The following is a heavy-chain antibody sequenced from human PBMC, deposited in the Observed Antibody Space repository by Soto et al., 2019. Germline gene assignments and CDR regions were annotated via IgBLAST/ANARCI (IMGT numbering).Heavy chain of an antibody. CDR1: GGSISSSTYY. CDR3: ARRWGRTFDY. D-gene: IGHD7-27*01. J-gene: IGHJ4*02. CDR2: IYYSGST. Sequence: PSETLSLTCTVSGGSISSSTYYWSRIRQPPGKGLEWIGYIYYSGSTTYNPSLKSRVTISVDTSKNQFSLKLSSVTAADTAVYYCARRWGRTFDYWGQGTLVTVSS. V-gene: IGHV4-61*05.